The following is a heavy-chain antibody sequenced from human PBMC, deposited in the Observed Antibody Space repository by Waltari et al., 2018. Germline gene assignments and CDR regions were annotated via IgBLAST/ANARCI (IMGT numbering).Heavy chain of an antibody. V-gene: IGHV4-38-2*02. CDR1: SYSIRSGYF. D-gene: IGHD3-10*01. Sequence: QVQLQESGPGLARPSETLSLTCAVSSYSIRSGYFWGWIRQPPGKGLQWIGSISHSAKTYYNPSLKSRVSMSVDTSKNLFALKVISVTAADTATYYCVRDLGGSGNSWFDAWGQGTLVIVSS. CDR2: ISHSAKT. CDR3: VRDLGGSGNSWFDA. J-gene: IGHJ5*02.